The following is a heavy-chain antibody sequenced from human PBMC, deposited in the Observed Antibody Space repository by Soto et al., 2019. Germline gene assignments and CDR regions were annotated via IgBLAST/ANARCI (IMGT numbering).Heavy chain of an antibody. D-gene: IGHD2-2*01. CDR2: IYHSGST. J-gene: IGHJ6*02. V-gene: IGHV4-4*02. CDR1: GGSISSSNW. Sequence: QVQLQESGPGLVKPSGTLSLTCAVSGGSISSSNWWSWVRQPPGKGLEWIGEIYHSGSTNYNPSLXXXXPXSXXXSXXXXXXXXRXXPAADTXXXXXARVVGGYYYGMDVWGQGTTVTVSS. CDR3: ARVVGGYYYGMDV.